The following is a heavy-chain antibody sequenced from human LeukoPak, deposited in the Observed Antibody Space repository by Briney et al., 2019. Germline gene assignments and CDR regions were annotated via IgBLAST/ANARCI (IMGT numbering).Heavy chain of an antibody. J-gene: IGHJ4*02. CDR3: AITGESSNWALYFDY. V-gene: IGHV3-53*01. Sequence: GGSLRLSCAVSGFTVSSNYMSWVRQAPGKGLEWVXXIYNDGITFYADSVKGRFKISRDNSKNTLYLQMNSLRVEDTAVYYCAITGESSNWALYFDYWGQGTLVTVSS. D-gene: IGHD6-13*01. CDR1: GFTVSSNY. CDR2: IYNDGIT.